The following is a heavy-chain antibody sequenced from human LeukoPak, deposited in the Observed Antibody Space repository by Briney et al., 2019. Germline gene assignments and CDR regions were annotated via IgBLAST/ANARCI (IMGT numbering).Heavy chain of an antibody. CDR3: ARQSTGGSYYATYLQQ. D-gene: IGHD1-26*01. Sequence: GASVKVSCKASGYTFSSYGISWVRQAPGQGLEWMGWISAYNGNTNYAQKVQGRISMTTDTSTSTAYMELRSLQSDDTAVYYCARQSTGGSYYATYLQQWGQGTLVTVSS. CDR2: ISAYNGNT. V-gene: IGHV1-18*01. CDR1: GYTFSSYG. J-gene: IGHJ1*01.